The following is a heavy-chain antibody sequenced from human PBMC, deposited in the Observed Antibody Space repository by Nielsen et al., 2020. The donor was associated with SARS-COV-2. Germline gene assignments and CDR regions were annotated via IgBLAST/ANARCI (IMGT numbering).Heavy chain of an antibody. D-gene: IGHD3-9*01. CDR2: INPNSGGT. J-gene: IGHJ6*02. Sequence: WVRQAPGQGLEWMGRINPNSGGTNYAQKFQGRVTMTRDTSISTTYMELSRLRSDDTVVYYCARVGKQTYDILTGYYIAFPDYYGMDVWGQGTTVTVSS. CDR3: ARVGKQTYDILTGYYIAFPDYYGMDV. V-gene: IGHV1-2*05.